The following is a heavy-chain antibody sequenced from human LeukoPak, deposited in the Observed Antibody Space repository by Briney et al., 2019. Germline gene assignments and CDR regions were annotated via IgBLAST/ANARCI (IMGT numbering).Heavy chain of an antibody. Sequence: GGSLRLSCAASGFTFSNYAMHWVRQAPGKGLEWVAVISYDGSDEYYADSVKGRFTISRDNSKNTVFLQMNSLRGDDTAVYYCARGAPVTMARGVLWYFDYWGQGTLVTVSS. V-gene: IGHV3-30-3*01. CDR1: GFTFSNYA. J-gene: IGHJ4*02. CDR3: ARGAPVTMARGVLWYFDY. D-gene: IGHD3-10*01. CDR2: ISYDGSDE.